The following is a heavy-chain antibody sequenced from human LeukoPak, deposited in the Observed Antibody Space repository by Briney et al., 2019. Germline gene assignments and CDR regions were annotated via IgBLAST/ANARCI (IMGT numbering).Heavy chain of an antibody. CDR1: GGSISSYY. Sequence: SETLSLTCTVSGGSISSYYWSWIRQPPGKGLEWIGEINHSGSTNYNPSLKSRVTISVDTSKDQFSLKLSSVTAADTAVYYCARGLGRGLKITPGDYWGQGTLVTVSS. CDR2: INHSGST. J-gene: IGHJ4*02. D-gene: IGHD1-14*01. CDR3: ARGLGRGLKITPGDY. V-gene: IGHV4-34*01.